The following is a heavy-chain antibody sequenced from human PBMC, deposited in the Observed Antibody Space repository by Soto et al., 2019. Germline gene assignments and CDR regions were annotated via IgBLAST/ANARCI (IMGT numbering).Heavy chain of an antibody. CDR3: ARGPRGTARRFDY. CDR2: INPTDGST. J-gene: IGHJ4*02. V-gene: IGHV1-46*01. CDR1: GYTFTDYY. Sequence: QVQLVQSGAEVKKPGASVKLSCTASGYTFTDYYIHWVRQAPGQGLEWMGIINPTDGSTSCPQKFQDRVTMTRDTSTSSVYMDLSNLTSEDTAIYYCARGPRGTARRFDYWGQGTLVTVSS. D-gene: IGHD3-16*01.